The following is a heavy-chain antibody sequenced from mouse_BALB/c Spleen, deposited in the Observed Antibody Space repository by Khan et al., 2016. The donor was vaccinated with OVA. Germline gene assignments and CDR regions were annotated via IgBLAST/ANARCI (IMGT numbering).Heavy chain of an antibody. V-gene: IGHV9-4*02. CDR2: INTHSGVP. CDR3: ARGGAAYYRNDGGAMEY. CDR1: GYTFTTAG. D-gene: IGHD2-14*01. Sequence: QVQLQQSGPELKKPGETVRISCKASGYTFTTAGIQWVQKMPGKGLKWIGWINTHSGVPKYAEDFKGRFAFSLEISVSTAYLQITNLKNEDTATYCCARGGAAYYRNDGGAMEYWGQGTSVTVSS. J-gene: IGHJ4*01.